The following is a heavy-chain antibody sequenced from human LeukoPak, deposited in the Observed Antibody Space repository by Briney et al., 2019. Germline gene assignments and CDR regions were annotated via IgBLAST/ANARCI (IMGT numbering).Heavy chain of an antibody. Sequence: SETLSLTCTVSGGSISSYYWSWIRQPPGKGLEWIGYIYYSGSTNYNPSLKSRVTISVDTSKNQFSLKLSSVTAADTAVYYCARDRPLIDCSGGSCLKVGWFDPWGLGTLVTVSS. CDR2: IYYSGST. J-gene: IGHJ5*02. V-gene: IGHV4-59*01. CDR1: GGSISSYY. D-gene: IGHD2-15*01. CDR3: ARDRPLIDCSGGSCLKVGWFDP.